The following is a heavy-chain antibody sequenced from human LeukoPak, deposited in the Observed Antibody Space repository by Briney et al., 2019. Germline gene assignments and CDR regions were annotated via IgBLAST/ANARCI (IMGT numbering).Heavy chain of an antibody. CDR1: GFTFSSYG. V-gene: IGHV3-23*01. Sequence: GGSLRLSCAASGFTFSSYGMSWVRQAPGKGLEWVSAVSGSGGSTYYADSVKGRFTISRDNSKNTLYLQMNSLRAEDTAVYYCAKDLAAEGFDYWGQGTLVTVSS. CDR3: AKDLAAEGFDY. J-gene: IGHJ4*02. D-gene: IGHD6-19*01. CDR2: VSGSGGST.